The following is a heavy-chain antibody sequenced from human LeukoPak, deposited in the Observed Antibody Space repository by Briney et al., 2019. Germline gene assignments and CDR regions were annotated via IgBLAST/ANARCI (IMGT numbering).Heavy chain of an antibody. CDR1: GGSISSGGYY. D-gene: IGHD4-11*01. CDR3: ARVSQNPDYSEFDY. V-gene: IGHV4-30-2*01. J-gene: IGHJ4*02. CDR2: IYHSGST. Sequence: PSQTLSLTCTVSGGSISSGGYYWSWIRQPPGKGLEWIGYIYHSGSTYYNPSLKSRVTISVDRSKNQFSLKLSSVTAADTAVYYCARVSQNPDYSEFDYWGQGTLVTVSS.